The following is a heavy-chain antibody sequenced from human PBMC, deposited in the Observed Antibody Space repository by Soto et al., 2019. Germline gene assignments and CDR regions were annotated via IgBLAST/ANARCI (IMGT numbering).Heavy chain of an antibody. V-gene: IGHV4-39*01. CDR3: ARRPQYYDFWS. Sequence: QLQLQESGPGLVKPSETLSLTCTVSGGSISSSTYYWGWIRQPPGKGLEWIGSIYYSGTTYYNPSLKSRVTRSXXTSKTQCSLKLNSVTAADTAVYDCARRPQYYDFWSWGPGTLVTVSS. CDR1: GGSISSSTYY. D-gene: IGHD3-3*01. CDR2: IYYSGTT. J-gene: IGHJ4*02.